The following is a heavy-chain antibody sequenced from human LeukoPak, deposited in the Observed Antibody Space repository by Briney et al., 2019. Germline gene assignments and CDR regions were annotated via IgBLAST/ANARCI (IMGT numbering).Heavy chain of an antibody. CDR2: MNPNSGNT. CDR3: ARGETTDVDY. D-gene: IGHD4-17*01. CDR1: GYTFTRYD. V-gene: IGHV1-8*03. J-gene: IGHJ4*02. Sequence: GASLKVSRKPSGYTFTRYDVNSVRQATGQGLEWMGWMNPNSGNTGYAQKFQGRVTITRNTSISTAYMELSSLRSEDTAVYYCARGETTDVDYWGQGTLVTDSS.